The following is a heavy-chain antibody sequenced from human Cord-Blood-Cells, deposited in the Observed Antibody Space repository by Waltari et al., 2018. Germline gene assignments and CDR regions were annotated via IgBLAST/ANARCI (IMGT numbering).Heavy chain of an antibody. CDR3: TTDPYSYGQWNY. CDR1: GFTFSNAW. D-gene: IGHD5-18*01. Sequence: EVQLVESGGGLVKPGGSLRLSWAASGFTFSNAWMSWVRKAPGKGLEWVGHIKSKTDGGTTDYAAPVKGRFTISRDDSKNTLYLQMNSLKTEDTAVYYCTTDPYSYGQWNYWGQGTLVTVSS. J-gene: IGHJ4*02. CDR2: IKSKTDGGTT. V-gene: IGHV3-15*01.